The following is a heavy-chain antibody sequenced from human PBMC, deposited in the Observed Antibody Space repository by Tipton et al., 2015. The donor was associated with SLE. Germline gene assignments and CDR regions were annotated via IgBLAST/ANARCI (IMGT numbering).Heavy chain of an antibody. D-gene: IGHD1-1*01. V-gene: IGHV3-74*01. J-gene: IGHJ3*02. CDR3: ARVQPNCAFDI. Sequence: SLRLSCAASGFTFSSYWMHWVRQAPGKGLLWVSRINSDGSSTSYADSVKDRFTISRDNAKNTLYLQINSLRAEDTAVYYCARVQPNCAFDIWGQGTMVTVSS. CDR2: INSDGSST. CDR1: GFTFSSYW.